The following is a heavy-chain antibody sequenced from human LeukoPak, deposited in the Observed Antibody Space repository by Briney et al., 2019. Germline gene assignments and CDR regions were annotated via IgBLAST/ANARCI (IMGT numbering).Heavy chain of an antibody. D-gene: IGHD6-6*01. Sequence: GGSLRLSCAASGFTFSSYAMSWVRQAPGKGLEWVSAISGSGGSTYYADSVKGRFTISRDNSKDTPYLQMNSLRAEDTAVYYCAKEFEEYSSSSGYWGQGTLVTVSS. CDR3: AKEFEEYSSSSGY. J-gene: IGHJ4*02. CDR1: GFTFSSYA. V-gene: IGHV3-23*01. CDR2: ISGSGGST.